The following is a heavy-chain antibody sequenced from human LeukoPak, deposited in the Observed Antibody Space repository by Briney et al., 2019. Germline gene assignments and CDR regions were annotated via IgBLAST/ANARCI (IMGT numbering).Heavy chain of an antibody. D-gene: IGHD6-19*01. CDR2: IKQDGSEK. CDR1: GFTFSSYW. V-gene: IGHV3-7*01. CDR3: ATEASSGLED. J-gene: IGHJ4*02. Sequence: GGSLRLSCAASGFTFSSYWMSWVHQAPGKGLEWVANIKQDGSEKYYLDSVKGRFTISRDNAENSLYQQMNSLRAEDTAVYYCATEASSGLEDWGQGILVTVSS.